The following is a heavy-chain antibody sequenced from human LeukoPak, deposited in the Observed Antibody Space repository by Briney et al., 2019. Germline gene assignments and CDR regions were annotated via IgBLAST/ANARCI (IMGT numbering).Heavy chain of an antibody. CDR1: GYTFTSYD. CDR3: ARAPPPQYYDFWSGYYTSLYYYYGMDV. D-gene: IGHD3-3*01. V-gene: IGHV1-8*01. CDR2: MNPNSGNT. Sequence: ASVKVSCKASGYTFTSYDINWVRQATGQGLEWMGWMNPNSGNTGYAQKFQGRVTMTRNTSISTAYMELSSLRSEDTAVYYCARAPPPQYYDFWSGYYTSLYYYYGMDVWGQGTTVTVSS. J-gene: IGHJ6*02.